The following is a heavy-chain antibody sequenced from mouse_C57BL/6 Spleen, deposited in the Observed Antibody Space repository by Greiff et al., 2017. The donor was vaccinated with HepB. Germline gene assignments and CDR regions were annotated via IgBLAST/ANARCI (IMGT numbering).Heavy chain of an antibody. Sequence: QVQLQQPGAELVRPGSSVKLSCKASGYTFTSYWMHWVKQRPIQGLEWIGNIDPSDSETHYNQKFKDKATLTVDKSSSTAYMPLSSLTSEDSAVYYCARYDYDGVDYWGQGTTLTVSS. CDR2: IDPSDSET. D-gene: IGHD2-4*01. J-gene: IGHJ2*01. V-gene: IGHV1-52*01. CDR3: ARYDYDGVDY. CDR1: GYTFTSYW.